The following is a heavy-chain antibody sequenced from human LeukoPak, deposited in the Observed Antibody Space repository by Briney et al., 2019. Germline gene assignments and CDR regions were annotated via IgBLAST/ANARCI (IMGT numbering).Heavy chain of an antibody. CDR2: IYPGDSDT. V-gene: IGHV5-51*01. Sequence: GESLKISCKSSAYSFPTYWIGWVRQMPGKGLEWMGIIYPGDSDTRYSPSFQGQVTISADKSISTAYLQWSSLQASDTAMYYRVRGSASASLYFDYWGQGTLVTVSS. CDR3: VRGSASASLYFDY. CDR1: AYSFPTYW. J-gene: IGHJ4*02. D-gene: IGHD3-10*01.